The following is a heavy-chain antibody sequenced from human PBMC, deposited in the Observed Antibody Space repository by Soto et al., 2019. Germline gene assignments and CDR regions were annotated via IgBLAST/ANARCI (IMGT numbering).Heavy chain of an antibody. CDR1: GFSFSSYW. V-gene: IGHV3-74*01. CDR3: ARGGSYGSGSYYKPQLNYYMDV. CDR2: INSDGSST. Sequence: EVQLVESGGGLVQPGGSLRLSCAASGFSFSSYWMHWVRQAPGKGLVCVSHINSDGSSTTYADSVNGRITSSRDNAKNTLYRQMNSLRAEDTAVYYCARGGSYGSGSYYKPQLNYYMDVWGKGTTVTVSS. J-gene: IGHJ6*03. D-gene: IGHD3-10*01.